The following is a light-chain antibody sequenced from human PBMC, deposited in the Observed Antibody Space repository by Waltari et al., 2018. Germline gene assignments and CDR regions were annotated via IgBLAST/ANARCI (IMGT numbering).Light chain of an antibody. V-gene: IGLV1-40*01. J-gene: IGLJ3*02. CDR3: QSFDTSLTAWV. CDR2: GNN. CDR1: SSNIGAVFL. Sequence: QSVLTQPPSVSGAPGQRVTISCTGSSSNIGAVFLVHWYQQLPGTVPKLLIFGNNKRPSGVPARFSCSRSGTSASLAITGLQAEDEADYYCQSFDTSLTAWVFGGGTKLTVL.